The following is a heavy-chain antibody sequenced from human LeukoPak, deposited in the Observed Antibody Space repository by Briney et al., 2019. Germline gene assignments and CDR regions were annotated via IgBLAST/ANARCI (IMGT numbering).Heavy chain of an antibody. CDR3: ARALGKDYYDSSGYYSYYYYMDV. V-gene: IGHV3-30*04. CDR1: GFTFSSYA. CDR2: ISYDGSKK. Sequence: GGSLRLSCAASGFTFSSYAMHWVRQAPGKGLEWVAVISYDGSKKYYADSVKGRFTISRDNAKNSLYLQMNSLRAEDTAVYYCARALGKDYYDSSGYYSYYYYMDVWGKGTTVTVSS. J-gene: IGHJ6*03. D-gene: IGHD3-22*01.